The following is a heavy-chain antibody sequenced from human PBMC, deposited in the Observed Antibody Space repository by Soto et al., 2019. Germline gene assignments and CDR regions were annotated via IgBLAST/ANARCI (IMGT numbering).Heavy chain of an antibody. D-gene: IGHD3-3*01. CDR2: ISYDGSNK. CDR1: GFTFSSYG. J-gene: IGHJ5*02. Sequence: GGSLRLSCAASGFTFSSYGMHWVRQAPGKGLEWVAVISYDGSNKYYADSVKGRFTISRDNSKNTLYLQMNSLRAEDTAVYYCAKYDFWSGYYRFSWFDPWGQGTLVTVSS. V-gene: IGHV3-30*18. CDR3: AKYDFWSGYYRFSWFDP.